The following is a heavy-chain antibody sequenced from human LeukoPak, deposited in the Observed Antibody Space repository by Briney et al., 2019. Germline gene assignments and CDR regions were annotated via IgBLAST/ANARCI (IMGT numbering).Heavy chain of an antibody. CDR3: ARHSGTYYDY. D-gene: IGHD1-26*01. CDR1: GFIFSSYW. Sequence: GGSLRLSCAASGFIFSSYWMSWVRQAPGKGLEWVANVKQDGSEQYYVDSVKGRSTISRDNAKNSLYLQMNNLRAEDTAVYYCARHSGTYYDYWGQGILVTVSS. V-gene: IGHV3-7*01. J-gene: IGHJ4*02. CDR2: VKQDGSEQ.